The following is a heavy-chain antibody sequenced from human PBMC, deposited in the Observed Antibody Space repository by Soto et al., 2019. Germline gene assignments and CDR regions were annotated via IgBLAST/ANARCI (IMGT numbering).Heavy chain of an antibody. Sequence: ASVKVSCKASGYTFTSYGISWVRQAPGQGLEWMGWISAYNGNTNYAQKLQGRVTMTTDTSTSTAYMELRSLRSDDTAVYYCARDYDVVGAFYGMDVWGQGTTVTVSS. D-gene: IGHD2-15*01. CDR2: ISAYNGNT. CDR1: GYTFTSYG. J-gene: IGHJ6*02. V-gene: IGHV1-18*01. CDR3: ARDYDVVGAFYGMDV.